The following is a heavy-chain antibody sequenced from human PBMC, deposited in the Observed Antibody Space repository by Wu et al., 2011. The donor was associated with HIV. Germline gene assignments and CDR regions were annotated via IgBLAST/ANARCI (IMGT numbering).Heavy chain of an antibody. V-gene: IGHV1-69*06. CDR2: IIPIFGTA. CDR3: ARDPTIAVAGTKSF. J-gene: IGHJ4*02. CDR1: GGTLSNYA. D-gene: IGHD6-19*01. Sequence: EVKKPGSSVKVSCKTSGGTLSNYAINWVRQAPGQGLEWMGRIIPIFGTAIYAQKFQGRLTITADKSTNTANMELSSLRSEDTAVYYCARDPTIAVAGTKSFWGQGTLVSVSS.